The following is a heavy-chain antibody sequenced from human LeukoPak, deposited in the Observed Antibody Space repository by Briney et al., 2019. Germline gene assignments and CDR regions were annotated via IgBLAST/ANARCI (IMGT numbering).Heavy chain of an antibody. Sequence: GGSLRLSCAASGFSVSNNYMSWVHQAPGKGLEWISIIYNDGTTYYADSVRVRFTISRDTSKITLYLQMNSVRTDDTAVYYCARVSHQWELRGSYYYMDVWGKGTTVTISS. V-gene: IGHV3-53*01. CDR1: GFSVSNNY. CDR2: IYNDGTT. D-gene: IGHD1-26*01. CDR3: ARVSHQWELRGSYYYMDV. J-gene: IGHJ6*03.